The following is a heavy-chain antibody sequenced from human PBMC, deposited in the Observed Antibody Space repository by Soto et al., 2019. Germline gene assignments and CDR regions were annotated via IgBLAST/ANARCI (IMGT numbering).Heavy chain of an antibody. CDR3: ARCYCSVGSCYACWHFDL. J-gene: IGHJ2*01. Sequence: QVPLVQSGAEVKKPGASVKVSCQASGYTFTNYAISWVRQAPGQGLEWMGWISASTRNTDQAQNFQGRVTMTIDTSTNPANMELRSLRSDDTAVYYCARCYCSVGSCYACWHFDLWGRGTLVTVSS. CDR2: ISASTRNT. D-gene: IGHD2-15*01. CDR1: GYTFTNYA. V-gene: IGHV1-18*01.